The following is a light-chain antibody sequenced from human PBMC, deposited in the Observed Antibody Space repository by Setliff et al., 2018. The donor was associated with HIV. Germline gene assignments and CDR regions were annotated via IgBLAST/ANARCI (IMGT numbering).Light chain of an antibody. CDR2: GVN. CDR3: SSFSTISTQI. J-gene: IGLJ1*01. Sequence: QSALTQPASVSGSPGQSITISCAGSSSDIGGHNFVSWYQQDPGKAPKLMIYGVNNRPSGVSNRFSGSKSGNTASLTISGLQAEDGADYYCSSFSTISTQIFGGGTKVTVL. CDR1: SSDIGGHNF. V-gene: IGLV2-14*01.